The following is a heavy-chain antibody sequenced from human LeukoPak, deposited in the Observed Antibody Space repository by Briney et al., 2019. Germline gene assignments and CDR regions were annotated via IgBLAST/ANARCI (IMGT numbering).Heavy chain of an antibody. CDR1: AFTSSSYG. CDR3: ATHWHGSVGYYGMDV. V-gene: IGHV3-30*02. J-gene: IGHJ6*02. Sequence: GGSLRLSCAASAFTSSSYGMHWVRHAPGKGLEWVAFIRYDGSNKYYADSVKGRLTISRDHSKNTLYLQMNSLRAEDTAVYYCATHWHGSVGYYGMDVWGQGTTVTVSS. D-gene: IGHD3-10*01. CDR2: IRYDGSNK.